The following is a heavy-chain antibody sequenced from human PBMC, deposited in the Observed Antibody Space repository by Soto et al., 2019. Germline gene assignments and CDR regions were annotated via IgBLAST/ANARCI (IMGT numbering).Heavy chain of an antibody. CDR2: IDGAAATT. D-gene: IGHD1-26*01. CDR3: ARGGAMGVDY. V-gene: IGHV3-74*01. J-gene: IGHJ4*02. Sequence: QPGGSLRLSCTASGFTFNNKWMHWVRQAPGKGLVWLSRIDGAAATTNYADSVKGRFTISRDNAKNIVFLHVNGLTDEDTAVYYCARGGAMGVDYWGQGTLVTV. CDR1: GFTFNNKW.